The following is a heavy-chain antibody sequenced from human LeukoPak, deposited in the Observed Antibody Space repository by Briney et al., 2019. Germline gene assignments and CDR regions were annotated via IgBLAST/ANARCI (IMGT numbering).Heavy chain of an antibody. CDR1: SESFSGYF. CDR3: ARDHHRRLYDSQARDTFDI. V-gene: IGHV4-34*01. CDR2: INYSGST. Sequence: SETLSLTCAIYSESFSGYFWSWIRQPPGKGLEWIGEINYSGSTNYNPSLKSRVTISVDTSKNQFSLKLSSVTAEDTAVYYCARDHHRRLYDSQARDTFDIWGQGTMVTVSS. J-gene: IGHJ3*02. D-gene: IGHD3-22*01.